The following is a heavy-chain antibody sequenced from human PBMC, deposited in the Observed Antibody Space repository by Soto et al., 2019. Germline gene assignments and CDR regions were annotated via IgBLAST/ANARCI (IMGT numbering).Heavy chain of an antibody. CDR1: GGSISIYY. Sequence: SETLSLTCTVSGGSISIYYWSWIREPAGKGLEWIGRIYTSGSTNYNPSLKSRVTMSVDTSKNQFSLKLSSVTAADTAVYYCARAPPDPIDAFDYWGQGTLVTVSS. CDR2: IYTSGST. CDR3: ARAPPDPIDAFDY. J-gene: IGHJ4*02. V-gene: IGHV4-4*07.